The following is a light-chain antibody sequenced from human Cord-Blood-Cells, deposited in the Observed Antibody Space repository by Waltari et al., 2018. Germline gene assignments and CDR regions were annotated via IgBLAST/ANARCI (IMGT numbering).Light chain of an antibody. Sequence: DIQMTQSPSSLSASVGDRVTITCRASQSISSYLNWYKQKPGKAPKLLIYAASSLQSGVPSRCSGSGSGTDFTLTISSLQPEDFATYYCQQSYSTPYTFGQGTKLEIK. CDR1: QSISSY. CDR3: QQSYSTPYT. V-gene: IGKV1-39*01. J-gene: IGKJ2*01. CDR2: AAS.